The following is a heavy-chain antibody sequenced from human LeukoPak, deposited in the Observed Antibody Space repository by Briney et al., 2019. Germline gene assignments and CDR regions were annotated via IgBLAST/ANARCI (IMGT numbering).Heavy chain of an antibody. Sequence: SETLSLTCAVYGGSFSGYYWSWIRQPPGDGLEWIGEINHDETTNKNPSLKSRATISVDTSKNQFSLKLNSVTAADTAVYYCARALGYSYGLGVYFDYWAQGTVVTVSS. CDR2: INHDETT. J-gene: IGHJ4*02. CDR1: GGSFSGYY. D-gene: IGHD5-18*01. CDR3: ARALGYSYGLGVYFDY. V-gene: IGHV4-34*04.